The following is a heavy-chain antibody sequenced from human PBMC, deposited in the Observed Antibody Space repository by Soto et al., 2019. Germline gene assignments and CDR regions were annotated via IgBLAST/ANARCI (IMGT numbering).Heavy chain of an antibody. CDR1: GFTFSSYS. V-gene: IGHV3-21*01. D-gene: IGHD7-27*01. Sequence: EVQLVESGGGLVKPGGSLRLSCAASGFTFSSYSMNWVRQAPGKGLEWVSSISSSSSYIYYADSVKGRFTISRDNAKNSLYLQMNSLRAEDTAVYYCARLTGYYYYMDVWGKGTTVTVSS. CDR2: ISSSSSYI. CDR3: ARLTGYYYYMDV. J-gene: IGHJ6*03.